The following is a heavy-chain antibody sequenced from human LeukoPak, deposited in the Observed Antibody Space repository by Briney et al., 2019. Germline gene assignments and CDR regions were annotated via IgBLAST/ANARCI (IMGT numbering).Heavy chain of an antibody. Sequence: GGSLRLSCAASGFTFSSYAMHWVRQAPGKGLEWVAVISHDGSNKYYADSVKGRFTISRDNSKNTLYLQMNSLRAEDTAVYYCARDGARYYFDYWGQGTLVTVSS. D-gene: IGHD1-26*01. CDR2: ISHDGSNK. V-gene: IGHV3-30-3*01. J-gene: IGHJ4*02. CDR1: GFTFSSYA. CDR3: ARDGARYYFDY.